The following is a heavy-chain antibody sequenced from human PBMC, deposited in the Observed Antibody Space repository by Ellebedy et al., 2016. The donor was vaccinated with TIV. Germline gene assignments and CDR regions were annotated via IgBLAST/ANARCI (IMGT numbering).Heavy chain of an antibody. CDR3: ARQPLEYSSSWSLYWYFDL. CDR1: GGSISSGGYY. V-gene: IGHV4-31*03. D-gene: IGHD6-13*01. Sequence: SETLSLXXTVSGGSISSGGYYWSWIRQHPGKGLEWIGYIYYSGSTYYNPSLKSRVTISVDTSKNQFSLKLSSVTAADTAVYYCARQPLEYSSSWSLYWYFDLWGRGTLVTVSS. J-gene: IGHJ2*01. CDR2: IYYSGST.